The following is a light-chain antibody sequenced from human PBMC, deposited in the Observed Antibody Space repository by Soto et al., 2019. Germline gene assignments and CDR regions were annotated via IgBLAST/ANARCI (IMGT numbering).Light chain of an antibody. CDR1: SSDIGGYKY. CDR2: DVS. CDR3: SSYTGGSTYV. J-gene: IGLJ1*01. V-gene: IGLV2-14*01. Sequence: SILGPPASVTVSPAQSVTFSCTGTSSDIGGYKYVSWYQQHPGKAPKLMIYDVSNRPSGVSNRFSGSKSGNTATLTISGLQGEDEAEYYCSSYTGGSTYVFGTRTKVTVL.